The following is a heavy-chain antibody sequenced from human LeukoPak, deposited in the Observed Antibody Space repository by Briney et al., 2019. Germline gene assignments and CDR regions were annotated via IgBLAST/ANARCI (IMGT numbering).Heavy chain of an antibody. V-gene: IGHV3-48*01. Sequence: GGSLTLSCAASGLTFSSYSMNWVRQAPGKGLAGVSYISSSSSTIYYADSVKGRFTISRDNAKNSLYLQMNSLRAEDTALYHCASAGGDYYDSSGYRYWGQGTLVTVSS. CDR2: ISSSSSTI. CDR3: ASAGGDYYDSSGYRY. CDR1: GLTFSSYS. D-gene: IGHD3-22*01. J-gene: IGHJ4*02.